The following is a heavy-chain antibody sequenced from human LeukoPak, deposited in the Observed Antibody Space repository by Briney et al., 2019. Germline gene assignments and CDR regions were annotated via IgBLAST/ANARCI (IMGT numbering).Heavy chain of an antibody. V-gene: IGHV3-48*03. CDR1: GFTFSSYE. Sequence: GGSLRLSCAASGFTFSSYEMNWVRQAPGKGLEWVSYISSSGSTIYYADSVKGRFTISRDNAKNSLYLQMNSLRAEDTAVYYCAKMPQSGLYYYYYYMDVWGKGTTVTVSS. J-gene: IGHJ6*03. CDR3: AKMPQSGLYYYYYYMDV. CDR2: ISSSGSTI. D-gene: IGHD3-3*01.